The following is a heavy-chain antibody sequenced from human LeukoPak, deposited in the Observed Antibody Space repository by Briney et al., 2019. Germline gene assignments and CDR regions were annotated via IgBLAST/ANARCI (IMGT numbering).Heavy chain of an antibody. V-gene: IGHV4-39*01. Sequence: SETLSLTCTVSGGSISSSSYYWGWIRQPPGKGLEWIGSIYYSGSTYYNPSLKSRVTISVDTSKNQFSLKLSSVTAADTAVYYCARSDLYYFDYWGQGTLLTVSS. CDR3: ARSDLYYFDY. CDR2: IYYSGST. CDR1: GGSISSSSYY. J-gene: IGHJ4*02.